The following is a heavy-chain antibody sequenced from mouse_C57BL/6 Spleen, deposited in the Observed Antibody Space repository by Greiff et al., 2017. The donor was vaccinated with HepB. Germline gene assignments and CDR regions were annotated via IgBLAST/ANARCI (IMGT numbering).Heavy chain of an antibody. CDR2: ISYDGSN. CDR3: ASLYGSSPHWYFDV. V-gene: IGHV3-6*01. CDR1: GYSITSGYY. Sequence: EVKVEESGPGLVKPSQSLSLTCSVTGYSITSGYYWNWIRQFPGNKLEWMGYISYDGSNNYNPSLKNRISITRDTSKNQFFLKLNSVTTEDTATYYCASLYGSSPHWYFDVWGTGTTVTVSS. D-gene: IGHD1-1*01. J-gene: IGHJ1*03.